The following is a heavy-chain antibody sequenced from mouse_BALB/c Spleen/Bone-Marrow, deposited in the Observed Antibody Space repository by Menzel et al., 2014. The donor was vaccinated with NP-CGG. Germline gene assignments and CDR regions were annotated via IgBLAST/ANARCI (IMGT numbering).Heavy chain of an antibody. J-gene: IGHJ3*01. CDR3: AFYYYGSSLFAY. V-gene: IGHV14-3*02. Sequence: EVQLQQSGAELVKPGASVKLSCTASGFNIKDTYMHWVKQRPEQGLEWIGRIDPANGNTKYDPKFQGKATITADTSSNTAYLQLSSLTSEDTAAYYCAFYYYGSSLFAYWSQGTLVTASA. CDR1: GFNIKDTY. D-gene: IGHD1-1*01. CDR2: IDPANGNT.